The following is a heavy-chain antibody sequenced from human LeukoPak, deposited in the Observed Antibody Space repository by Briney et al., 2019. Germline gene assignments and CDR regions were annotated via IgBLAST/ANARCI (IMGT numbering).Heavy chain of an antibody. J-gene: IGHJ4*02. CDR2: INHSGGT. V-gene: IGHV4-34*01. CDR3: ARGYYDSSGYYYRVQNYFDY. Sequence: PSETLSLTGAVYGGSFSGYYWSWIRQPPGKGLEWIGEINHSGGTNYNPSLKSRVTISVDTSKNQFSLKLSSVTAADTAVYYCARGYYDSSGYYYRVQNYFDYWGQGTLVTVSS. CDR1: GGSFSGYY. D-gene: IGHD3-22*01.